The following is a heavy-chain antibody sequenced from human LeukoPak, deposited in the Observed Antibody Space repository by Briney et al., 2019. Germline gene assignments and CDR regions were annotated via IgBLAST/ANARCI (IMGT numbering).Heavy chain of an antibody. V-gene: IGHV4-59*08. Sequence: PSETLSLTCTVSGGSISSNHWSWIRQPPGKGLEWIGYIYYSGSTNYNPSLKSRVTISVDTSKNQFSLKLSSVTAADTAVYYCARLSPKLYGMDVWGQGTTVTVSS. CDR3: ARLSPKLYGMDV. D-gene: IGHD3-3*02. CDR2: IYYSGST. CDR1: GGSISSNH. J-gene: IGHJ6*02.